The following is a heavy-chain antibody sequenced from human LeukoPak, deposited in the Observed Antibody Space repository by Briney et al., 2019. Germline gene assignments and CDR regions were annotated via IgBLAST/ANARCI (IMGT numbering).Heavy chain of an antibody. CDR3: ARSRAGSYDY. V-gene: IGHV4-38-2*02. J-gene: IGHJ4*02. CDR1: GYSISSGYY. Sequence: TSETLSLTCTVSGYSISSGYYWGWIRQPPGEGLEWIGSIYHSGSTYYNPSLKSRVTISVDTSKNQFSLKLSSVTAADTAVYYCARSRAGSYDYWGQGTLVTVSS. CDR2: IYHSGST. D-gene: IGHD1-26*01.